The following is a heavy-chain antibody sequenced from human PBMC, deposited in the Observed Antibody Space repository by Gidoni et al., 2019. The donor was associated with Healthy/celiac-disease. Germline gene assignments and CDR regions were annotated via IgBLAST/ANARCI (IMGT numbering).Heavy chain of an antibody. CDR1: GFTFSSDS. CDR2: ISSSSSYI. CDR3: ATETIFGVVIVSGDAFDI. J-gene: IGHJ3*02. D-gene: IGHD3-3*01. V-gene: IGHV3-21*01. Sequence: EVQLVESGGGLVKPGGSLRLSCAASGFTFSSDSMNWVRQAPGKGLEWVSSISSSSSYIYYADSVKGRFTISRDNAKNSLYLQMNSLRAEDTAVYYCATETIFGVVIVSGDAFDIWGQGTMVTVSS.